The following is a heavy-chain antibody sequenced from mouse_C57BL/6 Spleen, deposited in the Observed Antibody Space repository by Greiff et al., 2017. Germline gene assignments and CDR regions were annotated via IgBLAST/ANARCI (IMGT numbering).Heavy chain of an antibody. CDR1: GYTFTSYW. Sequence: VQLQQPGAELVQPGASVKLSCKASGYTFTSYWMHWVKQRPGRGLEWIGRIDPTSGGNKYNEKFTGKATLTVDKSYSTAYMKLSSLTSDDSAVYDCARSGEGYVFAYWGQGTLVTVSA. CDR3: ARSGEGYVFAY. J-gene: IGHJ3*01. V-gene: IGHV1-72*01. CDR2: IDPTSGGN. D-gene: IGHD2-14*01.